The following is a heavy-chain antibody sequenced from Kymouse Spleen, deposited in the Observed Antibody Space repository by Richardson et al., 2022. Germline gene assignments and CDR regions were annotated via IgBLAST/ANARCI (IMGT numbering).Heavy chain of an antibody. Sequence: QVQLQESGPGLVKPSETLSLTCTVSGGSISSYYWSWIRQPPGKGLEWIGYIYYSGSTNYNPSLKSRVTISVDTSKNQFSLKLSSVTAADTAVYYCAGGYNWNYPHFDYWGQGTLVTVSS. CDR2: IYYSGST. CDR3: AGGYNWNYPHFDY. CDR1: GGSISSYY. D-gene: IGHD1-7*01. V-gene: IGHV4-59*01. J-gene: IGHJ4*02.